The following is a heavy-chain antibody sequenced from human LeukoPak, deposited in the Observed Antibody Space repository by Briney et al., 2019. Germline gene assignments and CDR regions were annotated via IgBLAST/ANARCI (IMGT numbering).Heavy chain of an antibody. CDR1: GDSISRSTYY. V-gene: IGHV4-39*01. CDR2: LYYSGSI. J-gene: IGHJ4*02. Sequence: PSETLSLTCTVSGDSISRSTYYGGWIRQPPGRGLEWIGALYYSGSIYYNPSLKSRVTISVDTPKNQFSLKLNSVTAADTAVYYCARHGPPMSPIDYWGQGTLVSVSS. D-gene: IGHD3-22*01. CDR3: ARHGPPMSPIDY.